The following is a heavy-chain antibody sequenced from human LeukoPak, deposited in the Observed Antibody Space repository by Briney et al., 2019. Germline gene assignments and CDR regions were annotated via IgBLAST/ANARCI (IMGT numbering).Heavy chain of an antibody. V-gene: IGHV3-48*03. CDR3: ARDSSSWYSFFDY. CDR2: ISSSGSTI. Sequence: GGSLRLSCAASGFTSSSYEMNWVRQAPGKGLEGVSYISSSGSTIYYADSVKGRFTISRDNAKNSLYLQMNSLRAEDTAGYYCARDSSSWYSFFDYWGQGTLVTVSS. CDR1: GFTSSSYE. D-gene: IGHD6-13*01. J-gene: IGHJ4*02.